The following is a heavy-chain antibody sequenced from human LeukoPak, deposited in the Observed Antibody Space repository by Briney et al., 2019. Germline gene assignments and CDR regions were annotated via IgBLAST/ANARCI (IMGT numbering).Heavy chain of an antibody. Sequence: SVKVSCKASGGTFSSYAISWVRQAPGQGLEWMGGIIPIFGTANYAQKFQGRVTITADESTSTAYMELSSLRSEDTAVYYCARDLVVPAAMGTHDAFDIWGQGTMVPVSS. CDR3: ARDLVVPAAMGTHDAFDI. CDR1: GGTFSSYA. J-gene: IGHJ3*02. D-gene: IGHD2-2*01. CDR2: IIPIFGTA. V-gene: IGHV1-69*01.